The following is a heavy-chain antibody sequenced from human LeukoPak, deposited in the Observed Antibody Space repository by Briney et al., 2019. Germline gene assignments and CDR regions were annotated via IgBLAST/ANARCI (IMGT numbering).Heavy chain of an antibody. CDR3: ARINRITIFGVVNYYFDY. V-gene: IGHV4-59*12. CDR1: GGSISSYY. J-gene: IGHJ4*02. Sequence: SETLSLTCTVSGGSISSYYWSWIRQPPGKGLEWIGYIYHSGSTYYNPSLKSRVTISVDRSKNQFSLKLSSVTAADTAVYYCARINRITIFGVVNYYFDYWGQGTLVTVSS. D-gene: IGHD3-3*01. CDR2: IYHSGST.